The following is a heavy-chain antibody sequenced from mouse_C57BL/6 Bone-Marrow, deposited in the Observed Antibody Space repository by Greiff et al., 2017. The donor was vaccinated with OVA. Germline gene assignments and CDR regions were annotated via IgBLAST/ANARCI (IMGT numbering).Heavy chain of an antibody. CDR2: ISYDGSN. V-gene: IGHV3-6*01. D-gene: IGHD3-1*01. J-gene: IGHJ2*01. CDR3: ARVPPSDYFDY. CDR1: GYSITSGYY. Sequence: VQLQQSGPGLVKPSQSLSLTCSVTGYSITSGYYWNWIRQFPGNKLEWMGYISYDGSNNYNPSLKNRISITRDTSKNQFFLKLNSVTTEDTATYYCARVPPSDYFDYWGQGTTLTVSS.